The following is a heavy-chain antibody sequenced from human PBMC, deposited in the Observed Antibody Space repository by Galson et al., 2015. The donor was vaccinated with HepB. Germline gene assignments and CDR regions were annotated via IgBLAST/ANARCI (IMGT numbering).Heavy chain of an antibody. Sequence: SETLSLTCAVSGGSVSSYSWSWIRQSPGKGLEWIGYIYHSGSTNYNPSLKSRVTILVDASKNQFSLKLNSVTAADTAVYFCARQIPVYYYNSGYNDAFDIWGQGTMVTVSS. CDR1: GGSVSSYS. CDR3: ARQIPVYYYNSGYNDAFDI. V-gene: IGHV4-59*08. J-gene: IGHJ3*02. CDR2: IYHSGST. D-gene: IGHD3-22*01.